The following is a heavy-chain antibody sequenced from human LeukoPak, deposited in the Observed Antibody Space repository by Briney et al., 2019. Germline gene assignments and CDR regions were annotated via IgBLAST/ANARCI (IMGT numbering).Heavy chain of an antibody. D-gene: IGHD6-13*01. CDR1: GFTFSSYW. Sequence: TGGSLRLSCAASGFTFSSYWMSWVRQAPGKGLEWVANIKQDGSEKYYVDSVKGRFTISRDNAKNSLYLQMNSLRAEDTAVYYCARGSGRIAAGGSEHYWGQGTLVTVSS. CDR2: IKQDGSEK. V-gene: IGHV3-7*01. J-gene: IGHJ4*02. CDR3: ARGSGRIAAGGSEHY.